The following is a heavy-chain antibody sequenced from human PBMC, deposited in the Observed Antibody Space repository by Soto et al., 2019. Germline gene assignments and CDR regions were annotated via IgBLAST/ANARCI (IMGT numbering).Heavy chain of an antibody. CDR1: GGSISSGGYY. CDR2: IYYSGST. V-gene: IGHV4-31*03. CDR3: ARYCTNGVCYWNAEYFQH. J-gene: IGHJ1*01. Sequence: SETLSLTCTVSGGSISSGGYYWSWIRQHPGKGLEWIGYIYYSGSTYYNPSLKSRVTISVDTSKNQFSLKLSSVTAADTAVYYCARYCTNGVCYWNAEYFQHWGQGTLVTVSS. D-gene: IGHD2-8*01.